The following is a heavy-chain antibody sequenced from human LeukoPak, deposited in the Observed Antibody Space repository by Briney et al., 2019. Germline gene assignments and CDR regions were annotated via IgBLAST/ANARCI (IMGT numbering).Heavy chain of an antibody. J-gene: IGHJ4*02. Sequence: KPSETLSLTCAVSGGSFSGYYWTWIRQPPGKGLEWIGEINHSGNANYNPSLKSRVTISLGMSENHFSLKLTSVTAADTAVYYCARGQGTVTTHWGQGTLVTVSS. CDR2: INHSGNA. CDR1: GGSFSGYY. CDR3: ARGQGTVTTH. V-gene: IGHV4-34*01. D-gene: IGHD4-17*01.